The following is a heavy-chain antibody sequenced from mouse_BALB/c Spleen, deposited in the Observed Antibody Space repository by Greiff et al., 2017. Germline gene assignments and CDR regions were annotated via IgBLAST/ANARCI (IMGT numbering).Heavy chain of an antibody. D-gene: IGHD2-14*01. J-gene: IGHJ2*01. CDR3: AGRYDEGYFDY. Sequence: QVQLQQSGPELVKPGASVKMSCKASGYTFTSYTMHWVKQRPGQGLEWIGYINPSSGYTNYNQKFKDKATLTADKSSSTAYMQLSSLTSEDSAVYFCAGRYDEGYFDYWGQGTTLTVSS. CDR1: GYTFTSYT. CDR2: INPSSGYT. V-gene: IGHV1S26*01.